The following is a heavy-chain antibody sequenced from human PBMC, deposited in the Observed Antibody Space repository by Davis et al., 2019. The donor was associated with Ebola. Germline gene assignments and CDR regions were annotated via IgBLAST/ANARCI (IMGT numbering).Heavy chain of an antibody. CDR2: IKQDGSEK. V-gene: IGHV3-7*03. D-gene: IGHD2-2*01. J-gene: IGHJ4*02. CDR1: GFTFSSYW. Sequence: GESLKISCAAAGFTFSSYWMNWVRQAPGKGLEWVANIKQDGSEKYYVDSVKGRFTNSRDNAKNSLYLQMNSLRAEDTAVYYCARETGYCSSSNCQYTDYWGQGTLVTVSS. CDR3: ARETGYCSSSNCQYTDY.